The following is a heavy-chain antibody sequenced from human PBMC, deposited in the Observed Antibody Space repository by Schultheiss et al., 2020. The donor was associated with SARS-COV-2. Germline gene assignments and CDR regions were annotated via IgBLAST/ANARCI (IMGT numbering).Heavy chain of an antibody. CDR1: GFTFSSYS. CDR3: ARGVYGDYGPFDY. CDR2: ISSSSSTI. J-gene: IGHJ4*02. D-gene: IGHD4-17*01. V-gene: IGHV3-48*04. Sequence: GGSLRLSCAASGFTFSSYSMNWVRQAPGKGLEWVSYISSSSSTIYYADSVKGRFTISRDNAKNSLYLQMNSLRAEDTAVYYCARGVYGDYGPFDYWGQGTLVTVSS.